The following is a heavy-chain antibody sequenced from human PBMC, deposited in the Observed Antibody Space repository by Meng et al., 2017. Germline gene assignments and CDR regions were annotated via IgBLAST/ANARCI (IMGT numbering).Heavy chain of an antibody. CDR3: ARGVGYGGNSLYFDY. Sequence: GQVGRAGGEVKKPGSWVKVSCKASGGTLSSYAISWVRQAPGQGLEWMGGIIPIFGTANYAQKFQGRVTITADKSTSTAYMELSSLRSEDTAVYYCARGVGYGGNSLYFDYWGQGTLVTVSS. D-gene: IGHD4-23*01. J-gene: IGHJ4*02. CDR2: IIPIFGTA. CDR1: GGTLSSYA. V-gene: IGHV1-69*06.